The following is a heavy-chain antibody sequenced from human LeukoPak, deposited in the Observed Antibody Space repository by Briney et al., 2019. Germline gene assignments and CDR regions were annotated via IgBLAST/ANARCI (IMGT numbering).Heavy chain of an antibody. CDR3: ARSRAFNSGAFDP. CDR1: GASVSSASY. J-gene: IGHJ5*02. D-gene: IGHD1-26*01. V-gene: IGHV4-61*01. Sequence: SETLSLTCTVSGASVSSASYWTWIRQPPGKGVEWIAHIYNGVNTNYNTSLKSRVTISVDTSKNQFSLTLTSVTAADTAVYYCARSRAFNSGAFDPWGQGSLVTVSS. CDR2: IYNGVNT.